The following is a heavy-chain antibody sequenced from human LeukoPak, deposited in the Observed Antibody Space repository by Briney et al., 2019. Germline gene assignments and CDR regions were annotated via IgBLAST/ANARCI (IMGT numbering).Heavy chain of an antibody. J-gene: IGHJ4*02. CDR3: ARGFYGAGNHFDY. V-gene: IGHV4-30-2*01. D-gene: IGHD3-10*01. CDR1: GGSISSGDFP. CDR2: IFHTGHT. Sequence: PSQTLSLTCAVSGGSISSGDFPWSWIRQPPGKGLEWIGYIFHTGHTSYNPSLKSRVTISVDMSKNQLSLRLTSVTAADTAVYYCARGFYGAGNHFDYWGQGTLVTVSS.